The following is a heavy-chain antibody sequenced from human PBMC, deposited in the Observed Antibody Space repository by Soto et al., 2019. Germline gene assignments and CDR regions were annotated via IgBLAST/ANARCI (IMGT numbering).Heavy chain of an antibody. CDR1: GYSISNGYY. CDR2: IYHSGNT. V-gene: IGHV4-38-2*01. Sequence: PSETLSLTCAVSGYSISNGYYWGWIRQPPGKGLEWIGSIYHSGNTFCNPSLKSRVTISVDTSKNQFSLKLSSVTAADTAVYYCARARKGSGSDYYYHYGMDVWGKGTTVTVSS. J-gene: IGHJ6*04. D-gene: IGHD3-3*01. CDR3: ARARKGSGSDYYYHYGMDV.